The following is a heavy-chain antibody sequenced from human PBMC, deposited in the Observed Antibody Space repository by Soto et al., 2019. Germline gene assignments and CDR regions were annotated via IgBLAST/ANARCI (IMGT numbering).Heavy chain of an antibody. V-gene: IGHV1-69*13. D-gene: IGHD3-22*01. CDR3: ARDNPYGSTMIVGIA. J-gene: IGHJ5*02. CDR1: GGTFSSYA. CDR2: IIPIFGTA. Sequence: EIKKQKASVKVSCKASGGTFSSYAISWVRQAPGQGLEWMGGIIPIFGTANYAQKFQGRVTITADESTSTAYMELSSLRSEDTAVYYCARDNPYGSTMIVGIAWGQGTLVTVSS.